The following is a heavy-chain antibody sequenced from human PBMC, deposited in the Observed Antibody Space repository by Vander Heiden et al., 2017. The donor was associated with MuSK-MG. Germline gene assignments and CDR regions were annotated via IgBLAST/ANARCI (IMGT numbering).Heavy chain of an antibody. CDR1: GGSITSYY. V-gene: IGHV4-59*01. J-gene: IGHJ4*02. CDR3: ARLIYGDFAYSFDY. CDR2: IYYTGSI. D-gene: IGHD4-17*01. Sequence: QVQLQESGPGLVKPSETLSLTCTVSGGSITSYYWSWIRQPPGKGLEWIGYIYYTGSIRYNPSLQSRVTISVDPSKNQFSLRLSSVTAADTAVYYCARLIYGDFAYSFDYWGQGTLVTVS.